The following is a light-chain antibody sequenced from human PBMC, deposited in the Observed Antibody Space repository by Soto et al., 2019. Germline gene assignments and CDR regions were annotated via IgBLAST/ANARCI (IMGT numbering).Light chain of an antibody. J-gene: IGKJ1*01. CDR3: HQYYTWPRT. Sequence: IVMTQSPVTLSVSPGERDNISCRASQTDTTDLAWYQQKPGQAPRLVIHGASTRATDFPARFSGSGSGTEFTLTISSLQSEDIAVYYCHQYYTWPRTFGQGTKVDIK. V-gene: IGKV3-15*01. CDR2: GAS. CDR1: QTDTTD.